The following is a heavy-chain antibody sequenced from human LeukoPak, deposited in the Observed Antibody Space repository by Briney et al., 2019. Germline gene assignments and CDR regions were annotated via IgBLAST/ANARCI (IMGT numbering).Heavy chain of an antibody. J-gene: IGHJ4*02. CDR2: FDSEDGET. V-gene: IGHV1-24*01. D-gene: IGHD1-26*01. CDR3: ATDTAGWELRIFDS. Sequence: GASVTVSCKVSVYTLNELSMHWVRQAPGKGPEWMGGFDSEDGETFYAQKFQGRVTMTEDTSTDTAYMELSSLRSEDTAVYYCATDTAGWELRIFDSWGQGTLVTVSS. CDR1: VYTLNELS.